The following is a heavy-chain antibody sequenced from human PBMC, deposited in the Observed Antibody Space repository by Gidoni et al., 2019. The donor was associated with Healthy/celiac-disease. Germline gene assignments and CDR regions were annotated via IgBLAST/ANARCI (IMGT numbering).Heavy chain of an antibody. V-gene: IGHV4-34*01. CDR3: ARGPGIDWPYT. CDR1: GGSCSGYY. Sequence: QVQLQQWGAGLLKPSETLSLTCAVDGGSCSGYYWSWIRQPPGKGLEWIGEINHSGRTNYHPSLKSRVTISVDTSKNQFSLKLSSETAADTAVYYCARGPGIDWPYTWGQGTLVTVSS. D-gene: IGHD3-9*01. CDR2: INHSGRT. J-gene: IGHJ5*02.